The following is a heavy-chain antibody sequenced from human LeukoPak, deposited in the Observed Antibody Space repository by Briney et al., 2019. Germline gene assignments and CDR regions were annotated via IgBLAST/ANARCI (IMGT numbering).Heavy chain of an antibody. CDR3: TSDTTHDYGDYVGAFDI. CDR1: GFIFSNAW. V-gene: IGHV3-15*07. CDR2: IKSKTDGGTT. D-gene: IGHD4-17*01. Sequence: PGGALRLSCAASGFIFSNAWMNWVRQAPGKGLEWVGRIKSKTDGGTTDHAAPVKGRITISRDDLKNMLYLQMNSLKTEDTAVYYCTSDTTHDYGDYVGAFDIWGQGTMVTVSS. J-gene: IGHJ3*02.